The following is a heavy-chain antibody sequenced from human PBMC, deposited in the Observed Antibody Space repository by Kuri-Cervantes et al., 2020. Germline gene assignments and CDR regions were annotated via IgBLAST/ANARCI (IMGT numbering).Heavy chain of an antibody. CDR1: GFSLSTSGMR. D-gene: IGHD6-13*01. V-gene: IGHV2-70*12. CDR2: IDWDDDK. J-gene: IGHJ4*02. CDR3: AHSSSSWYGGPTYFDY. Sequence: SGPTLVKPTQTLTLTCTFSGFSLSTSGMRVSWIRQPPGKALEWLARIDWDDDKFYSTSLKSRLTITKDTSKNQVVLTMTNMDPVDTATYYCAHSSSSWYGGPTYFDYWAREPWSPSPQ.